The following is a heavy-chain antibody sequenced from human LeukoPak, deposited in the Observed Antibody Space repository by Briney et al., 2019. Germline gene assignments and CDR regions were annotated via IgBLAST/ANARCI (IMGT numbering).Heavy chain of an antibody. Sequence: GGSLRLSCAASGFTFSSYGMHWVRQAPGKGLEWVAVISYDGSNKYYADSVKGRFTISRDNSKNSLYLQMNSLRAEDTAVYYCARLLSSMVRGVILYYFDYWGQGTLVTVSS. CDR2: ISYDGSNK. V-gene: IGHV3-30*03. J-gene: IGHJ4*02. CDR3: ARLLSSMVRGVILYYFDY. CDR1: GFTFSSYG. D-gene: IGHD3-10*01.